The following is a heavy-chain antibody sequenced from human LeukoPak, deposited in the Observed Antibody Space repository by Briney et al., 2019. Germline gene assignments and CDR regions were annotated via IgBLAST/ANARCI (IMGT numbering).Heavy chain of an antibody. CDR3: ASLSSHYGDYKVDP. CDR2: INPHSGKT. D-gene: IGHD4-17*01. Sequence: GASVKVSCKTSGYPFRNYDINWVRQATGQGLEWMGWINPHSGKTGYAQKFQGRVTMTTDTSASTAYMELSSLRSEDTAVYYCASLSSHYGDYKVDPWGQGTLVTVSS. J-gene: IGHJ5*02. V-gene: IGHV1-8*01. CDR1: GYPFRNYD.